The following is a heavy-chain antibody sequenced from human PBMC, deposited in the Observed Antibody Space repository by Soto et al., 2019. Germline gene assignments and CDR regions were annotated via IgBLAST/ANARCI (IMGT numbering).Heavy chain of an antibody. D-gene: IGHD3-10*01. Sequence: GGSLRLSCAASGFTFSSYGMHWVRQAPGKGLEWVAVISYDGSNKYYADSVKGRFTISRDNSKNTLYLQMNSLRAEDTAVYYCASIPGGPPLRYFDYWGQG. V-gene: IGHV3-30*03. J-gene: IGHJ4*02. CDR2: ISYDGSNK. CDR3: ASIPGGPPLRYFDY. CDR1: GFTFSSYG.